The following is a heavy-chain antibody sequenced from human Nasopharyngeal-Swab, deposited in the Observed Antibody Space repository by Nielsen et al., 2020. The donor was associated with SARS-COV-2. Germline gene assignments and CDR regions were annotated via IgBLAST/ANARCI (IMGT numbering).Heavy chain of an antibody. D-gene: IGHD6-13*01. CDR3: ARASGSSWDFDY. CDR2: IKQDGSEK. V-gene: IGHV3-7*03. Sequence: GESLKISCAASGFTFSSYSMNWVRQAPGKGLEWVASIKQDGSEKYYVDSVKGRFTISRDNAKNSLYLQMNSLRAEDTAVYYCARASGSSWDFDYWGQGTLVTVSS. CDR1: GFTFSSYS. J-gene: IGHJ4*02.